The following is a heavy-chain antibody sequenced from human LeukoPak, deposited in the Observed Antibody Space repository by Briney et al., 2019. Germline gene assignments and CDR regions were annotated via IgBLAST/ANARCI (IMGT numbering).Heavy chain of an antibody. CDR2: INPNSGDT. D-gene: IGHD2-2*01. CDR1: GYTFTGYY. CDR3: ARANPLYCSSTTCLFDY. J-gene: IGHJ4*02. Sequence: ASVKLSCKASGYTFTGYYMHWVRHAPGQGFEWMGWINPNSGDTNYAQKFQGRVTMTRDTSISTAHMELSRLRSDDTAVYYCARANPLYCSSTTCLFDYWGQGTLVTVSS. V-gene: IGHV1-2*02.